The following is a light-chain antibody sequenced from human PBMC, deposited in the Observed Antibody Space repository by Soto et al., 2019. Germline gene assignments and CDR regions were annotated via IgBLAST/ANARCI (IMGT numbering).Light chain of an antibody. J-gene: IGKJ5*01. V-gene: IGKV1-9*01. CDR1: QGINRF. CDR2: AAS. CDR3: QQLKSNLIT. Sequence: DIHLTQSPSFLSASVGDRVTITCRASQGINRFLALYQQKPGKAPKLLIYAASTLQSGVPSRFSGSGSGTEFTLTISSLQPEDFATYYCQQLKSNLITFGQGTRLEIK.